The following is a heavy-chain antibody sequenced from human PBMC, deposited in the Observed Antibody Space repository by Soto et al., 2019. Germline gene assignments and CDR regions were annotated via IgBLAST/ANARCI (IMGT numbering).Heavy chain of an antibody. CDR1: GGIFSSYA. CDR2: VIPILGQA. Sequence: SVKVSCKASGGIFSSYAISWLRQAPGQGLEWMGAVIPILGQAYYAQNLQDRVTITADESTRTTYMELSSLRSEDTAVYFCARVGGVGAPPGDAYWGQGTLVTVSS. J-gene: IGHJ4*02. V-gene: IGHV1-69*13. CDR3: ARVGGVGAPPGDAY. D-gene: IGHD1-26*01.